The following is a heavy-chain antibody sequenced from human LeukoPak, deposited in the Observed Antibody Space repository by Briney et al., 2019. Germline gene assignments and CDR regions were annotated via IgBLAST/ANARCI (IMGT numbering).Heavy chain of an antibody. CDR2: IRYDGNNK. CDR3: AKDPLVRGVIIRSLDY. V-gene: IGHV3-30*02. CDR1: GFTFSNYG. J-gene: IGHJ4*02. Sequence: GGSLRLSCAASGFTFSNYGMHWVRQAPGKGLEWVAFIRYDGNNKYYADSVKGRFTISRDNSKNTLYLQMNSLRAEDTAVYYCAKDPLVRGVIIRSLDYWGQGTLVTVSS. D-gene: IGHD3-10*01.